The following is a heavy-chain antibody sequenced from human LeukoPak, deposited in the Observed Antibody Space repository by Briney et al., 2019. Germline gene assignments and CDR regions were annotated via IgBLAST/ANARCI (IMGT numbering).Heavy chain of an antibody. CDR3: ARDAGAVAGTGSFFDY. CDR1: GGSVSSGTYY. V-gene: IGHV4-61*01. CDR2: ISYSGSS. Sequence: PSGTLSLTCTVSGGSVSSGTYYWSWIRQPPGKRLEWIGSISYSGSSDYNPSLESRVTTSVDTAKNQFSLEVSSVTAADTAVYYCARDAGAVAGTGSFFDYWGQGTLVTVSS. D-gene: IGHD6-19*01. J-gene: IGHJ4*02.